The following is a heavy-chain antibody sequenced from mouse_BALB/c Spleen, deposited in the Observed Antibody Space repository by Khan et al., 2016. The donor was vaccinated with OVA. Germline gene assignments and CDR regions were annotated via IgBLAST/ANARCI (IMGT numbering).Heavy chain of an antibody. J-gene: IGHJ4*01. CDR3: ARPHCCSSVLDN. CDR1: GHTFTKFG. CDR2: INTYTGEP. V-gene: IGHV9-3-1*01. Sequence: QIQLVQSGPEVKKPGETVKISCKASGHTFTKFGMNWVKQAPGKGLKWMGWINTYTGEPTYADDFNGRFAFSLETSASTAYLQINNLKNEDTATYFCARPHCCSSVLDNWGQGTSVTVSS. D-gene: IGHD6-1*01.